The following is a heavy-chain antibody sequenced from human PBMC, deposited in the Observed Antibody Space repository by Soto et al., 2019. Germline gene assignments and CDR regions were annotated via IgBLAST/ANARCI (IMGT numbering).Heavy chain of an antibody. CDR1: GGSVSSGSFH. CDR2: IFYNGTA. V-gene: IGHV4-61*01. J-gene: IGHJ4*02. CDR3: ARIGGWYDIEF. D-gene: IGHD6-19*01. Sequence: SETLSLTCSVSGGSVSSGSFHWSWIRQPPGKGLQFIGSIFYNGTANYSPSLKNRVSISIDTSQSQFFLQLISVAAADTAVYYCARIGGWYDIEFWGQGSLVTVSS.